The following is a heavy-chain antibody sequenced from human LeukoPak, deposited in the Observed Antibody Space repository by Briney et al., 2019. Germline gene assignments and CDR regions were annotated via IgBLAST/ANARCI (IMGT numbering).Heavy chain of an antibody. V-gene: IGHV4-39*07. D-gene: IGHD5-24*01. CDR2: INHSGST. J-gene: IGHJ3*02. Sequence: PSETLSLTCTVSGGSISSSSYYWGWIRQPPGKGLEWIGEINHSGSTNYNPSLKSRVTISVDTSKNQFSLKLSSVTAADTAVYYCERWSYNSFDIWGQGTMVTVSS. CDR1: GGSISSSSYY. CDR3: ERWSYNSFDI.